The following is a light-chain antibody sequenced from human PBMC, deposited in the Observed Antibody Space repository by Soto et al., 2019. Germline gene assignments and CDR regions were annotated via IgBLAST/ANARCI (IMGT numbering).Light chain of an antibody. CDR2: DDS. J-gene: IGKJ1*01. CDR1: QSISRS. Sequence: DIHMTQSPSTLSASVGDRVTITCRASQSISRSLAWYQQTPRKAPKLLVYDDSTLESGVPSRFSGSGSGTEFTLTISSLQPDDFATYYCQQYNSYSRTFGQGTKVDIK. V-gene: IGKV1-5*01. CDR3: QQYNSYSRT.